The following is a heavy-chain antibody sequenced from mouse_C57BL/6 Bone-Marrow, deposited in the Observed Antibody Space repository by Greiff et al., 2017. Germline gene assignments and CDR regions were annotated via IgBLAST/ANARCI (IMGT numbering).Heavy chain of an antibody. V-gene: IGHV1-26*01. CDR1: GYTFTDYY. CDR2: INPNNGGT. J-gene: IGHJ2*01. D-gene: IGHD2-4*01. Sequence: VQLQQSGPELVKPGASVKISCKASGYTFTDYYMNWVKQSHGKSLEWIGDINPNNGGTSYNQKFKGKATLTVDKSSSTAYMELRSLTSEDSAVYYWAKAGGGYDYGYFDYWGQGTTLTVSS. CDR3: AKAGGGYDYGYFDY.